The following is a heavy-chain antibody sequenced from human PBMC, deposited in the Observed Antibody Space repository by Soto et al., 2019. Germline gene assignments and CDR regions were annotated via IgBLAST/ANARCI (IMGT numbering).Heavy chain of an antibody. CDR2: IYWNGNE. CDR3: AHELSGYYYVMDV. CDR1: GFSFSTTGVG. V-gene: IGHV2-5*01. D-gene: IGHD1-1*01. Sequence: QITLRESGPTLVKPTQTLTLTCAYSGFSFSTTGVGVGWFRQPPGQALQWLALIYWNGNERYSPSLNGRLTVTKDTSKNQLLLTMTKVDPVDTATYYCAHELSGYYYVMDVWGPGTNVTVSS. J-gene: IGHJ6*02.